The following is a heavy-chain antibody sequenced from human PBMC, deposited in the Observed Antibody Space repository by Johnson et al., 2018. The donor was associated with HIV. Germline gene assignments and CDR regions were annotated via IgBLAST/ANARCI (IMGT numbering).Heavy chain of an antibody. CDR1: GFTFSSYA. CDR2: ISYDGSNK. J-gene: IGHJ3*01. CDR3: ARDGRDLVTRGSFDV. V-gene: IGHV3-30*04. D-gene: IGHD3-9*01. Sequence: QMLLVESGGGVVQPGRSLRLSCAASGFTFSSYAMHWVRQAPGKGLEWVAVISYDGSNKYYADSVKGRFTISRDNSKNTRYRQMNSLRAEDTAVYYWARDGRDLVTRGSFDVWGQGTVVTVSS.